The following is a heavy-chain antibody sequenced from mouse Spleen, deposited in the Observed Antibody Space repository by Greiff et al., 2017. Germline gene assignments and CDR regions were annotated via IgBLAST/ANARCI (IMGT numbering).Heavy chain of an antibody. Sequence: VKLQESGAELVRPGTSVKMSCKASGYTFTNYWIGWAKQRPGHGLEWIGDIYPGGGYTNYNEKFKGKATLTADKSSSTAYMQFSSLTSEDSAIYYCARGGAYYRYDGSYWYFDVWGAGTTVTVSS. D-gene: IGHD2-14*01. V-gene: IGHV1-63*01. CDR1: GYTFTNYW. CDR2: IYPGGGYT. CDR3: ARGGAYYRYDGSYWYFDV. J-gene: IGHJ1*01.